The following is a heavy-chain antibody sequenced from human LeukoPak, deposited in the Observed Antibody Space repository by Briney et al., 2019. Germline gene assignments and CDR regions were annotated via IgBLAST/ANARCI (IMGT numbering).Heavy chain of an antibody. D-gene: IGHD6-19*01. CDR3: ARDRQVDGAFDY. CDR1: GFTFSSYE. V-gene: IGHV3-48*03. J-gene: IGHJ4*02. CDR2: ISSSGGTM. Sequence: GGSLRLSCAASGFTFSSYEMNWVRRAPGKGLEWVSYISSSGGTMYYADSVKGRFTISRDNAKNSLYLQMNSLRVEDTAVYYCARDRQVDGAFDYWGQGTLVTVTS.